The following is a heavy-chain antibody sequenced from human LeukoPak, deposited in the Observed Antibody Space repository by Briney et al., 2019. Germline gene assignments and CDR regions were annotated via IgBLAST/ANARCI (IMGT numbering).Heavy chain of an antibody. Sequence: PGGSLRPSCAAAGFTFSSYAMHWVRQAPGKGLEWVAVISYDGSNKYYADSVKGRFTISRDNSKNTLYLQMNSLRAEATAVYYCARAWGPTPYYYDSSGPISPAGYWGQGTLVTVSS. CDR3: ARAWGPTPYYYDSSGPISPAGY. J-gene: IGHJ4*02. CDR2: ISYDGSNK. V-gene: IGHV3-30-3*01. D-gene: IGHD3-22*01. CDR1: GFTFSSYA.